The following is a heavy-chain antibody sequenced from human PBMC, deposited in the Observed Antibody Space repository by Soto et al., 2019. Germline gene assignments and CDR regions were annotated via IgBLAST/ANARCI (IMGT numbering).Heavy chain of an antibody. Sequence: QVQLVQSEAEVKRPGSSMKVSCTASGGAFSSKSLNWVRQAPGQGLEWMGGIIPLFTTPMYEQKFQGRVTVTADDSTRSSYLELSSLRSDDTAVYYCARPSCTGPTCYTFCFDSWGQGTLVTVSS. V-gene: IGHV1-69*01. CDR3: ARPSCTGPTCYTFCFDS. D-gene: IGHD2-8*02. CDR2: IIPLFTTP. J-gene: IGHJ4*02. CDR1: GGAFSSKS.